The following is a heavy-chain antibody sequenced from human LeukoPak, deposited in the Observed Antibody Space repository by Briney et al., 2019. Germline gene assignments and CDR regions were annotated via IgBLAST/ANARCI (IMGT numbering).Heavy chain of an antibody. CDR1: GFTFSSYW. D-gene: IGHD6-13*01. Sequence: GGSLRLSCAASGFTFSSYWMGWVRQAPGKGLEWVANIKQDGSEKYYVDSVKGRFTISRDNAKNSLYLQMNSLRAEDTAVYYCARDLSYFRIAAAGTLDYWGQGTLVTVSS. J-gene: IGHJ4*02. CDR2: IKQDGSEK. V-gene: IGHV3-7*01. CDR3: ARDLSYFRIAAAGTLDY.